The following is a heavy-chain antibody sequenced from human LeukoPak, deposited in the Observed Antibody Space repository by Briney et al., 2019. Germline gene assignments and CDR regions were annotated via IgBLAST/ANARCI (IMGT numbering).Heavy chain of an antibody. CDR1: GFTFSDYY. V-gene: IGHV3-11*01. J-gene: IGHJ4*02. CDR2: ISGSGSSI. CDR3: AGGVARGLNFFDS. Sequence: GGSLRLSCAASGFTFSDYYMSWIRQAPGKGLECVSYISGSGSSIYYADSVKGRFTISRDKDTNSLYLQMNSLRADDTAVYYCAGGVARGLNFFDSWGQGTLVTVSS.